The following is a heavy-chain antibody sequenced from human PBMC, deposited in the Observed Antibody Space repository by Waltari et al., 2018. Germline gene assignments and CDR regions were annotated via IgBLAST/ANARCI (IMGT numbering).Heavy chain of an antibody. D-gene: IGHD5-12*01. CDR3: ARGQDIVATIAYYFDY. J-gene: IGHJ4*02. V-gene: IGHV4-34*01. Sequence: VQLVETGGGLIQPGGSLRLSGAAAGFAVRSSQLSGVRRAPGKGLKWIGEINNSGSTNYNPSLKSRVTISVDTSKNQFSLKLSSVTAADTAVYYCARGQDIVATIAYYFDYWGQGTLVTVSS. CDR2: INNSGST. CDR1: GFAVRSSQ.